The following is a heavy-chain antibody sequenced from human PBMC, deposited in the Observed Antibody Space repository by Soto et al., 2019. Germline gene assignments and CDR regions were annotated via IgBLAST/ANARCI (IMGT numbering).Heavy chain of an antibody. CDR3: ARCFFPGPGRLTTVTSMDV. J-gene: IGHJ6*02. Sequence: ASVKVSCKASGYTFTRYAMHWVRQGPGQRLEWMGWINAGNGNTKYSQKFQGRVTITRDTSASTAYMELSSLRSEYTAVYYCARCFFPGPGRLTTVTSMDVWGQRTTVAVSS. CDR2: INAGNGNT. CDR1: GYTFTRYA. D-gene: IGHD4-4*01. V-gene: IGHV1-3*01.